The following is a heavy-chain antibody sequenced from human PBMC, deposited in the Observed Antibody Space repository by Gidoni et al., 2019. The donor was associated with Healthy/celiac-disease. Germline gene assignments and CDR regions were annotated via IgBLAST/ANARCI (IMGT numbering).Heavy chain of an antibody. CDR3: AKVLDYYDSSGYDY. D-gene: IGHD3-22*01. CDR1: GFTFSSYG. V-gene: IGHV3-30*18. Sequence: QVQLVESGGGVVHPGMSLRLSCAASGFTFSSYGMHWVRQAPGKGLEWVAVISYDGSNKYYADSVKGRFTISRDNSKNTLYLQMNSLRAEDTAVYYCAKVLDYYDSSGYDYWGQGTLVTVSS. CDR2: ISYDGSNK. J-gene: IGHJ4*02.